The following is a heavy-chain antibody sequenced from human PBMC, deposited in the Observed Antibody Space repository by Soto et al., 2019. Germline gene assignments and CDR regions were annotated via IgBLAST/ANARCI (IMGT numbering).Heavy chain of an antibody. CDR3: ARDPPPGSYYDRSGSLSWKPYDP. V-gene: IGHV1-69*13. CDR2: IIPIFGTA. J-gene: IGHJ5*02. Sequence: SVKVSCKASGGTFSSYAISWVRQAPGQGLGWMGGIIPIFGTANYAQKFQGRVTITADESTSTAYMELSSLRSEDTAVYYCARDPPPGSYYDRSGSLSWKPYDPWGQGTLVTVSS. CDR1: GGTFSSYA. D-gene: IGHD3-22*01.